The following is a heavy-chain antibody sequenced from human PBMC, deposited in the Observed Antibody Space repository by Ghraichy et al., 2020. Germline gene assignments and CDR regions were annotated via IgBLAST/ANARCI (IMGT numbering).Heavy chain of an antibody. D-gene: IGHD3-22*01. CDR1: GFTFSSYS. V-gene: IGHV3-21*01. CDR2: ISSSSSYI. CDR3: ARERSYHTYYYDSSGYEDAFDI. Sequence: GGSLRLSCAASGFTFSSYSMNWVRQAPGKGLEWVSSISSSSSYIYYADSVKDRFTISSDNAKNSLYLQMNSLRAEDTAVYYCARERSYHTYYYDSSGYEDAFDIWGQGTMVTVSS. J-gene: IGHJ3*02.